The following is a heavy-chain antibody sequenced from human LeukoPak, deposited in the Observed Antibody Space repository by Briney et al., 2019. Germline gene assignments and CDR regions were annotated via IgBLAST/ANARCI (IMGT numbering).Heavy chain of an antibody. D-gene: IGHD5-18*01. J-gene: IGHJ4*02. CDR1: GGTFSSYA. Sequence: GASVKVSCKASGGTFSSYAISWVRQAPGQGLEWMGGIIPIFGTANYAQKFQGRVTITADESTSTAYMELSSLRSEDTAVYYCASSDVDTAMVTYFDYWGQGTLVTVSS. CDR2: IIPIFGTA. CDR3: ASSDVDTAMVTYFDY. V-gene: IGHV1-69*13.